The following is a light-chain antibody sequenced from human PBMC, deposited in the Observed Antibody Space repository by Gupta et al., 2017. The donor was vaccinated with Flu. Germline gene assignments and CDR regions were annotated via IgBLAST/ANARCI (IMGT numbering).Light chain of an antibody. J-gene: IGKJ4*01. CDR3: QQRANWPLLT. Sequence: EIVLTQSPATLSLSPGESVTLSCRASQSVSTYLAWYQQKPGQAPRLLIYDASNRATGIPARFSGSGSGTDFTLTISSLEPEEFAGYYCQQRANWPLLTFGGGTKVEIK. V-gene: IGKV3-11*01. CDR2: DAS. CDR1: QSVSTY.